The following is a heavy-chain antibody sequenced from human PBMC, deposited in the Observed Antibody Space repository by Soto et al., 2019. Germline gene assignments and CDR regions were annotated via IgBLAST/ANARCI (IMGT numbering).Heavy chain of an antibody. Sequence: PGGSLRLSCAASGFTFSSYAMSWVRQAPGKGLEWVSTIRSSNGGAFYADSVKGRFTISRDDSKSTLYLQISSLRAEDTAVYYCAKLDFDYWGQGARVTVSS. CDR2: IRSSNGGA. J-gene: IGHJ4*02. V-gene: IGHV3-23*01. CDR1: GFTFSSYA. CDR3: AKLDFDY.